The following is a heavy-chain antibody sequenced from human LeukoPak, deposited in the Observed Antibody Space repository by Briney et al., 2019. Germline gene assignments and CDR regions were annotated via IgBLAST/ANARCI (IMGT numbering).Heavy chain of an antibody. Sequence: PSQTLSLTCTVSGGSISSGSCYWSWIRQPAGKGLEWIGHIYTSGNGNYNPSLKSRVTISIDTSKNQFSLKLSSVTAADTALYFCARDLGPYNWFDPWGQGTLVTVSS. D-gene: IGHD7-27*01. V-gene: IGHV4-61*09. CDR1: GGSISSGSCY. CDR3: ARDLGPYNWFDP. J-gene: IGHJ5*02. CDR2: IYTSGNG.